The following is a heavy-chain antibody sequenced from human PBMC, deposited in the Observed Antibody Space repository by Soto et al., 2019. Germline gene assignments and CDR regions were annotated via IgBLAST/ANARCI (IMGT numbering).Heavy chain of an antibody. Sequence: ASVKVSCKASGYTFTSYYMHWVRQAPGQGLEWMGIINPSGGSTSYAQKFQGRVTMTRDTSTSTVYMELSSLRSEDTAVYYCARARPPMIVVGDAFDIWGQGTMVTVSS. CDR2: INPSGGST. D-gene: IGHD3-22*01. J-gene: IGHJ3*02. V-gene: IGHV1-46*01. CDR3: ARARPPMIVVGDAFDI. CDR1: GYTFTSYY.